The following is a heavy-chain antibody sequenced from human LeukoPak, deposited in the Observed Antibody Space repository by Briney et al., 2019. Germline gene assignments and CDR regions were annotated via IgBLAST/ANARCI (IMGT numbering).Heavy chain of an antibody. D-gene: IGHD3-16*01. CDR1: GYTFTSYD. Sequence: ASVKVSCKASGYTFTSYDINWVRQATGQGLEWMGWMNPNSGNTGYAQKFQGRVIITRNTSISTAYMELSSLRSEDTAVYYCARGSTRAIGDYWGQGTLVTVSS. CDR2: MNPNSGNT. J-gene: IGHJ4*02. V-gene: IGHV1-8*03. CDR3: ARGSTRAIGDY.